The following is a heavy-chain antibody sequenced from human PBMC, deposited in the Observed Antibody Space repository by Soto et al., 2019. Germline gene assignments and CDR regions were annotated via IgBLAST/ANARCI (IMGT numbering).Heavy chain of an antibody. CDR1: GGSISSGGYY. J-gene: IGHJ4*02. D-gene: IGHD5-18*01. CDR3: ARCVAWIQLSYFDY. Sequence: QVQLQESGPGLVKPSQTLSLTCTVSGGSISSGGYYWSWIRQHPGKGLEWIGYIYYSGSTYYNPSLKRRVTISVDTSKNQFSLKLSSVTAADTAVYYCARCVAWIQLSYFDYWGQGTLVTVSS. V-gene: IGHV4-31*03. CDR2: IYYSGST.